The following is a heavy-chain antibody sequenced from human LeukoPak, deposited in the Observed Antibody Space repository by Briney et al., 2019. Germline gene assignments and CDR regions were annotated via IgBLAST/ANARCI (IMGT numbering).Heavy chain of an antibody. CDR2: IKSKVDGGTV. Sequence: PGGSLRLACVASGLIFSDAWMNGVRQAPGKGLEWVGRIKSKVDGGTVDYAAPVKGRFTISRDDSKSTLYLQLNSLKTEDSAVYYCTKDPPLTGGVYSAYWGQGTLVTVSS. D-gene: IGHD7-27*01. V-gene: IGHV3-15*07. J-gene: IGHJ4*02. CDR3: TKDPPLTGGVYSAY. CDR1: GLIFSDAW.